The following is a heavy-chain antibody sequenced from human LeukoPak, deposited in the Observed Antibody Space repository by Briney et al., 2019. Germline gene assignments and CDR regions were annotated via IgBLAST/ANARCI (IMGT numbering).Heavy chain of an antibody. CDR2: IYHSGST. J-gene: IGHJ2*01. V-gene: IGHV4-38-2*02. Sequence: PSETLSLTCTVSGYSISSGYSWGWIRQPPGKGLEWIGSIYHSGSTYYNPSLKSRVTISVDTSKNQFSLKLSSVTAADTAVYYCARVSSSWYQDWYFDLWGRGTLVTVSS. D-gene: IGHD6-13*01. CDR1: GYSISSGYS. CDR3: ARVSSSWYQDWYFDL.